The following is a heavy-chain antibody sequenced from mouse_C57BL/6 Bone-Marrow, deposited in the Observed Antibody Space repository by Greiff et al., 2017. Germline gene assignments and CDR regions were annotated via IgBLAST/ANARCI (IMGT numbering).Heavy chain of an antibody. CDR2: IYPRSGNT. D-gene: IGHD1-1*01. Sequence: QVQLKESGAELARPGASVKLSCKASGYTFTSYGISWVKQRTGQGLEWIGEIYPRSGNTYYNEKFKGKATLTADKSSSTAYMELRSLTSEDSAVYFCARRDYGSREYYFDYWGQGTTLTVSS. CDR1: GYTFTSYG. V-gene: IGHV1-81*01. J-gene: IGHJ2*01. CDR3: ARRDYGSREYYFDY.